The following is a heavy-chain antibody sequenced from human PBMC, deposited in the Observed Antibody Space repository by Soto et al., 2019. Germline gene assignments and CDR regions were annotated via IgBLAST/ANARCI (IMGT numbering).Heavy chain of an antibody. CDR2: IWYDGSND. J-gene: IGHJ4*02. CDR3: GRGYNYADY. V-gene: IGHV3-33*01. CDR1: GFSFSTYG. D-gene: IGHD5-18*01. Sequence: GGSLRLSWSASGFSFSTYGIQGVRQAPGKGLEWVAEIWYDGSNDFYSDSVKGRFTISRDNAKNTLFLQMNSLRAEDTAMYYCGRGYNYADYWGQGTQVTVSS.